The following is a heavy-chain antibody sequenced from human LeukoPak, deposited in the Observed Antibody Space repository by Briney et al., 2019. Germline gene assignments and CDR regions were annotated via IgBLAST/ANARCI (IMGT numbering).Heavy chain of an antibody. V-gene: IGHV1-24*01. Sequence: GASVKVSFKVSGYTLTELSMHWVRQAPGTGLEWMGGFDPEDGETIYAQKFQGRVTMTEDTSTDTAYMELSSLRSEDTAVYYCARGGSIAAAGTDAFDIWGQGTMVTVSS. D-gene: IGHD6-13*01. CDR1: GYTLTELS. J-gene: IGHJ3*02. CDR3: ARGGSIAAAGTDAFDI. CDR2: FDPEDGET.